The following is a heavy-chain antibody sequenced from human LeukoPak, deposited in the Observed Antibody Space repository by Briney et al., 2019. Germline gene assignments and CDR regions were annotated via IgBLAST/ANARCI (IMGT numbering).Heavy chain of an antibody. D-gene: IGHD5-18*01. CDR3: ARAEDTAMVYYSDY. V-gene: IGHV4-39*01. Sequence: SETLSLTCTVSGGSISSSSYYWGWIRQPPGKGLEWYGSIYYSRSTYYNPSLKSRVTISVDTSKNQFSLKLSSVTAADTAVYYCARAEDTAMVYYSDYWGQGTLVTVSS. CDR2: IYYSRST. CDR1: GGSISSSSYY. J-gene: IGHJ4*02.